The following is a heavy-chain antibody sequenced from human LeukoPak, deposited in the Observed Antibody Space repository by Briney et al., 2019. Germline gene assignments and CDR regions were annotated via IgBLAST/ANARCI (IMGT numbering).Heavy chain of an antibody. CDR2: INPNSGGT. Sequence: ASVKVSCKASGYTFTGYYMHWVRQPPGQGLEWMGWINPNSGGTNYAQKFQGRVTMTRDTSISTAYMELSRLRSDDTAVYYCARDLSGSSGWYYNWFDPWGQGTLVTVSS. V-gene: IGHV1-2*02. CDR3: ARDLSGSSGWYYNWFDP. CDR1: GYTFTGYY. D-gene: IGHD6-19*01. J-gene: IGHJ5*02.